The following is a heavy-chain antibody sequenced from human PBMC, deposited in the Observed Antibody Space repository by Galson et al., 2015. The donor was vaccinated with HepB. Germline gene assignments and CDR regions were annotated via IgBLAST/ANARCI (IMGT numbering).Heavy chain of an antibody. Sequence: SVKVSCKASGGIFSGYTISWVRQAPGQGLEWMGRIIPMLGIGNYAQKFQGRVTITADKSTSTAYMELSSLRSEDTAVYYCAALQGATDYWGQGTLVTVSS. V-gene: IGHV1-69*02. CDR3: AALQGATDY. CDR2: IIPMLGIG. J-gene: IGHJ4*02. CDR1: GGIFSGYT. D-gene: IGHD1-26*01.